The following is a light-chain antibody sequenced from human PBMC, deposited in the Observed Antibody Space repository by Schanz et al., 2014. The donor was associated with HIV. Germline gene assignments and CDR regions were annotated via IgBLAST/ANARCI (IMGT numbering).Light chain of an antibody. CDR1: SSDVGGFKH. CDR3: SSYTRADTWV. CDR2: EVS. V-gene: IGLV2-8*01. Sequence: QSALTQPPSASGSPGQSVTISCTGTSSDVGGFKHPSRYQQHPGKAPKLLIFEVSKRPLGVPVRFSGSKSGNTASLTVSRLQAEDEADYYCSSYTRADTWVFGGGTKVTVL. J-gene: IGLJ3*02.